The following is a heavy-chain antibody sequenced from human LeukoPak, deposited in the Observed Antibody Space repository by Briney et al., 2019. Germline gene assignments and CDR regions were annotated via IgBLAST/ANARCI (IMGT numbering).Heavy chain of an antibody. CDR3: ATDLGIPPQPTLARNY. CDR1: VYTLTELS. CDR2: FDPEDGET. V-gene: IGHV1-24*01. J-gene: IGHJ4*02. D-gene: IGHD6-13*01. Sequence: ASVKVSCKVSVYTLTELSMHWVRQAPGKGLEWMGGFDPEDGETIYAQKFQGRVTMTEDTSTDTAYMELSSLRSEDTAVYYCATDLGIPPQPTLARNYWGQGTLVTVSS.